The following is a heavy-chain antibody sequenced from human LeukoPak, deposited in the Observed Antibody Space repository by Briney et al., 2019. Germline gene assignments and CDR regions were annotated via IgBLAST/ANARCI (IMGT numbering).Heavy chain of an antibody. Sequence: ASVKVSCKASGYTFTGYYMHWVRQASGQGLEWMGWINPNSGGTNYAQKFQGRVTMTRDTSISTAYMELSRLRSDDTAVYYCARDHPGRIPDSRFWSGRNYNWFDPWGQGTLVTVSS. CDR1: GYTFTGYY. V-gene: IGHV1-2*02. D-gene: IGHD3-3*01. CDR2: INPNSGGT. J-gene: IGHJ5*02. CDR3: ARDHPGRIPDSRFWSGRNYNWFDP.